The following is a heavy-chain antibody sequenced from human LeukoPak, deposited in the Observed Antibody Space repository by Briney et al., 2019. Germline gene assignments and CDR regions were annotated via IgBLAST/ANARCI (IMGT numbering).Heavy chain of an antibody. V-gene: IGHV3-7*01. CDR2: IKQGGSEK. CDR1: GFTFSSYW. J-gene: IGHJ3*02. D-gene: IGHD2-2*02. Sequence: PGGSLRLSCAASGFTFSSYWMSWVRQAPGKGLEWVATIKQGGSEKYYVDSVKGRFTISRDNANNSLCLQMNSLRAEDTAVYYCAGQYCSSRSCYTDAFDIWGQGTMVTVSS. CDR3: AGQYCSSRSCYTDAFDI.